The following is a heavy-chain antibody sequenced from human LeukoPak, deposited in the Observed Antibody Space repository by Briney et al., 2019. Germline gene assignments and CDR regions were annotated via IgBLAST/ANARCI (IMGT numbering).Heavy chain of an antibody. J-gene: IGHJ4*02. Sequence: GRSLRLSCAASGFTFSSYAMHWVRQAPGKGLEWVAVISYDGSNKYYADSVKGRFTISRDNSKNTLYLQTNSLRAEDTAVYYCARDPTSYYGSGSYQDYWGQGTLVTVSS. V-gene: IGHV3-30-3*01. CDR2: ISYDGSNK. D-gene: IGHD3-10*01. CDR3: ARDPTSYYGSGSYQDY. CDR1: GFTFSSYA.